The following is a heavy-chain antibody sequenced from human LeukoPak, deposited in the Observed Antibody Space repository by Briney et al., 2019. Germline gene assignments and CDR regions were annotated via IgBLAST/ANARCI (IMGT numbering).Heavy chain of an antibody. CDR3: AKSPTVDAAFDI. J-gene: IGHJ3*02. V-gene: IGHV3-23*01. CDR1: GFTFSSYA. Sequence: GGSLILSCAASGFTFSSYAMNWVRQAPGKGLEWVSGIGYTGDSTFYADSVKGRFTVSRDSSKNTLFLHMNSLRAEDTALYYCAKSPTVDAAFDIWGQGTMVTVSS. CDR2: IGYTGDST. D-gene: IGHD4-23*01.